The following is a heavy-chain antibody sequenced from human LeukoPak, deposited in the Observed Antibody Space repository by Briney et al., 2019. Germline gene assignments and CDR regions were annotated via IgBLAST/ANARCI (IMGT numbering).Heavy chain of an antibody. J-gene: IGHJ4*02. V-gene: IGHV3-48*03. CDR3: ARAPITIVGVVNECFDC. CDR1: GFTFSSYE. Sequence: GGSVRLSCASCGFTFSSYEMNGVRAAPGKGLEWVAYISSSRSTIYYTDSVKGRFAICKDNAKNSLYLQMNSLRAEDTAVYYCARAPITIVGVVNECFDCWGQGTLVTASS. D-gene: IGHD3-3*01. CDR2: ISSSRSTI.